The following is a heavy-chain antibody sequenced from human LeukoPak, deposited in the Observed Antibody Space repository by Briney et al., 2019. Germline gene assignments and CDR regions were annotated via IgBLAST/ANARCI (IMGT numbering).Heavy chain of an antibody. V-gene: IGHV1-2*02. CDR1: GYTFTGYY. D-gene: IGHD3-3*01. J-gene: IGHJ5*02. CDR3: ARDLVSIFGVVRGRSIGGGFDP. CDR2: INPNSGGT. Sequence: ASVKVSCKASGYTFTGYYMHWVRQAPGQGLEWMGWINPNSGGTNYAQKFQGRVTVTRDTSISTAYMELSRLRSDDTAVYYCARDLVSIFGVVRGRSIGGGFDPWGQGTLVTVSS.